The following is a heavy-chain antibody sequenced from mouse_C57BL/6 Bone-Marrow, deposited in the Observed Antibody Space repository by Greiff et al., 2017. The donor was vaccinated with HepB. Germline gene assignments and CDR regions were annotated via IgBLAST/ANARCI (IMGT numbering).Heavy chain of an antibody. V-gene: IGHV1-76*01. Sequence: QVQLKESGAELVRPGASVKLSCKASGYTFTDYYINWVKQRPGQGLEWIARIYPGSGNTYYNEKFKGKATLTAEKSSSTAYMQLSSLTSEDSAVYFCARGKKPMDYWGQGTSVTVSS. CDR2: IYPGSGNT. CDR1: GYTFTDYY. J-gene: IGHJ4*01. CDR3: ARGKKPMDY.